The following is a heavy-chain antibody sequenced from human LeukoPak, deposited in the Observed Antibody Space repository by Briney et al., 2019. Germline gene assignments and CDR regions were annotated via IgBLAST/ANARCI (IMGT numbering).Heavy chain of an antibody. CDR2: IYYSGST. D-gene: IGHD5-18*01. J-gene: IGHJ4*02. Sequence: SQTLSLTCTVSGGFISSGGYYWSWLRQHPGKGLEWIGYIYYSGSTYYIPSLKSRVTISVDTADNQFSLRLSSVTAADTAVYYCARILGYSYGQADYWGQGTLVTVSS. CDR3: ARILGYSYGQADY. CDR1: GGFISSGGYY. V-gene: IGHV4-31*03.